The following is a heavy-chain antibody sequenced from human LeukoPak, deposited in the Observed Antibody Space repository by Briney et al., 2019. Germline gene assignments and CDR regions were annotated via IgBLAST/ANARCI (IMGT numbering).Heavy chain of an antibody. D-gene: IGHD3-9*01. Sequence: GGSLRLSCAASGFTFDDYAMHWVRQAPGKGLEWVSGISWNSGSIGYADSVKGRFTISRDNAKNSLYLQMNSLRAEDTALYYCAKDNGTRDILTGYYSGAFDIWGQGTMVTVSS. CDR1: GFTFDDYA. CDR3: AKDNGTRDILTGYYSGAFDI. J-gene: IGHJ3*02. CDR2: ISWNSGSI. V-gene: IGHV3-9*01.